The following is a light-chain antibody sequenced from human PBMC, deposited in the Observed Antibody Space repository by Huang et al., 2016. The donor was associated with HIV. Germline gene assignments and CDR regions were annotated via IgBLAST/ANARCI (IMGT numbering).Light chain of an antibody. J-gene: IGKJ5*01. CDR1: QNINSAY. CDR2: GAS. CDR3: QQYDTSPLT. Sequence: EIVLTQSPGTLSLSPGERATLSCRARQNINSAYLAWYQQKPGQYPSILIYGASNRATGVPDRFSGSGSGTDFTLTINRLEPDDFAVFYCQQYDTSPLTCGQGTRLEIK. V-gene: IGKV3-20*01.